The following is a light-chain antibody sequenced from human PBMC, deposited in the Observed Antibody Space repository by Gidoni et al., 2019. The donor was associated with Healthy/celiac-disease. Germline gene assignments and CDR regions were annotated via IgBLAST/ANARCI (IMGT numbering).Light chain of an antibody. CDR1: QSVSSY. V-gene: IGKV3-11*01. CDR3: QQRSNWPQNT. CDR2: DAS. J-gene: IGKJ2*01. Sequence: EIVLTQSPATLSLAPGERATSSCRASQSVSSYLAWYQQKPGQAPRLLIYDASNRATGLPARFSGSGSGTDFTLTISSLEPEDFAVYYCQQRSNWPQNTFXXXTKLEIK.